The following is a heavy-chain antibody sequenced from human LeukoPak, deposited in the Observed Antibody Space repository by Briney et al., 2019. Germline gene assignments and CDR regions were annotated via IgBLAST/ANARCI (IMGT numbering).Heavy chain of an antibody. CDR3: ATSGRDAPEDYGGSSYSDDPYYFDY. Sequence: GGSLRLSCAASGFTFDDYAMHWVRQAPGKGLELVSGSSWNSGSIGYADSVKGRFTISRDNAKNYLYLQMNSLRVEHPPLYYCATSGRDAPEDYGGSSYSDDPYYFDYWGQGTLVTVSS. V-gene: IGHV3-9*01. D-gene: IGHD4-23*01. CDR2: SSWNSGSI. CDR1: GFTFDDYA. J-gene: IGHJ4*02.